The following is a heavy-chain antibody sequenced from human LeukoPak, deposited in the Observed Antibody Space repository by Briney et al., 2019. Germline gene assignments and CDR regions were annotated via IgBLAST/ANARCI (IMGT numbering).Heavy chain of an antibody. CDR3: VKGDIAAAGTQGFDY. J-gene: IGHJ4*02. V-gene: IGHV3-64D*06. CDR2: ISSNGGST. D-gene: IGHD6-13*01. CDR1: GFTFSSYA. Sequence: PGGSLRLSCSAAGFTFSSYAMHWVRQAPGKGLEYVSAISSNGGSTYYADSVKVRFTTSRDNSKNTLYLQMSSLRAEDTAVYYCVKGDIAAAGTQGFDYWGQGTLVTVSS.